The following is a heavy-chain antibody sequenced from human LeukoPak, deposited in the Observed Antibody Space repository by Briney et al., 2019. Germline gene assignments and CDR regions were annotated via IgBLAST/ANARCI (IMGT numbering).Heavy chain of an antibody. CDR3: ARGGRDGYNYGDYFDY. CDR1: GYTFTSYD. J-gene: IGHJ4*02. Sequence: ASVKVSCKASGYTFTSYDINWVRQATGQGLEWMGWMNPNSGNTGYAQKFQGRVTITSNTSISTAYMELSSLRSEDTAVYYCARGGRDGYNYGDYFDYWGQGTLVTVSS. CDR2: MNPNSGNT. V-gene: IGHV1-8*03. D-gene: IGHD5-24*01.